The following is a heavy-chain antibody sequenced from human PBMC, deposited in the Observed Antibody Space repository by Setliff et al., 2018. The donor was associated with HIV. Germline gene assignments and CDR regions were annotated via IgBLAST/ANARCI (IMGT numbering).Heavy chain of an antibody. V-gene: IGHV3-30*07. CDR2: ISFDGSNK. Sequence: GGSLRLSCAASGFTFSSYAMHWVRQAPGKGLEWVAVISFDGSNKYYADSVKGRFTISRDNSKNTLYLQMNSLRAEDTAVYFCARVVYTYYYMDVWGKGTTVTVSS. J-gene: IGHJ6*03. CDR3: ARVVYTYYYMDV. D-gene: IGHD4-4*01. CDR1: GFTFSSYA.